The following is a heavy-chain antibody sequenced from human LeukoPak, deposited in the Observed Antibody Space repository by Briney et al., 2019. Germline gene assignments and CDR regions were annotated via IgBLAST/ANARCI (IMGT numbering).Heavy chain of an antibody. CDR1: GFTFSSYA. J-gene: IGHJ4*02. CDR2: ISGSGGST. CDR3: AKVEGARPGGHLVG. V-gene: IGHV3-23*01. D-gene: IGHD6-6*01. Sequence: GGSLRLSCAASGFTFSSYAMSWVRQAPGKGLEWVSAISGSGGSTYYADSVKGRFTISRDYSKNTLYLQMNSLRAEDTAVYYCAKVEGARPGGHLVGWGQGTLVTVSS.